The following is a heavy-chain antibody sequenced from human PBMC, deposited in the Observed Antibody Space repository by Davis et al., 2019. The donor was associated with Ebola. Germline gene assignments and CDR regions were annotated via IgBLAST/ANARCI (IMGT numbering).Heavy chain of an antibody. CDR2: VSFDGSVT. CDR3: AKETNEYSSSSNDF. CDR1: GFTFSSYW. V-gene: IGHV3-30*09. Sequence: PGGSLRLSCAASGFTFSSYWMSWVRQAPGKGLEWVAVVSFDGSVTHYGDSLRGRFAVSRDNFRNTVSLQMSSLRNEDTGVYYCAKETNEYSSSSNDFWGQGIRVTVSS. J-gene: IGHJ4*02. D-gene: IGHD6-6*01.